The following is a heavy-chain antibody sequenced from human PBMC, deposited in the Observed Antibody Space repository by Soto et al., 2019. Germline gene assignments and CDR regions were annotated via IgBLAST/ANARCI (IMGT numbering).Heavy chain of an antibody. Sequence: SVKVTCKASGFTFTSSAVQWVRQARGQRLEWIGWIVVGSGNTNYAQKFQERVTITRDMSTSTAYMELSSLRSEDTAVYYCAAGALFARGSGYRINYYYYYGMDVWGQGTTVTVSS. D-gene: IGHD3-3*01. CDR2: IVVGSGNT. CDR1: GFTFTSSA. V-gene: IGHV1-58*01. J-gene: IGHJ6*02. CDR3: AAGALFARGSGYRINYYYYYGMDV.